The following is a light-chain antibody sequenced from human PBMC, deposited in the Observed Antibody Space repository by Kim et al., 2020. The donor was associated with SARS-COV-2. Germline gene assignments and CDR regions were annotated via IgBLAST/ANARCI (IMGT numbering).Light chain of an antibody. CDR3: NSRDSNDNVV. CDR2: GKS. V-gene: IGLV3-19*01. J-gene: IGLJ2*01. Sequence: SSELTQDPAVSVALGQTVRITCQGDSLRSYYATWYQQKPGQAPILVIYGKSNRPSGIPDRFSGSSSGNTASLTITGTQAGDEADYYCNSRDSNDNVVFGGGTQLTV. CDR1: SLRSYY.